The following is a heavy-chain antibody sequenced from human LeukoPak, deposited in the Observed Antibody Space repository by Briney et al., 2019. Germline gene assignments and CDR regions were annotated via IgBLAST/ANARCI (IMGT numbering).Heavy chain of an antibody. J-gene: IGHJ4*02. V-gene: IGHV3-7*01. CDR1: GFSFSSYL. CDR2: IKQDGSEK. Sequence: PGGSLRLSCAASGFSFSSYLMSWVRQAPGKGLEWVATIKQDGSEKYYVDSVKGRFTISRDSAKSSLYLQMNSLRVEDTGVYYCVRDSDSNRQFWFYWGQGTLVTVSS. CDR3: VRDSDSNRQFWFY. D-gene: IGHD5-18*01.